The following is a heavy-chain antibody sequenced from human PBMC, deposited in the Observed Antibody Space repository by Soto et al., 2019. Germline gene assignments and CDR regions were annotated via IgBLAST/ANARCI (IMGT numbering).Heavy chain of an antibody. CDR1: GYTLTSHY. Sequence: ASVKVSCKASGYTLTSHYVHWVRQAPGQGLEWVGFINPGGGTTSYAQKFQGRVAMTRETSTSTVYMELSRLRSDDTAVYYCARARHIVVVSANGYFDYWGQGTLVTVSS. J-gene: IGHJ4*02. V-gene: IGHV1-46*01. CDR2: INPGGGTT. D-gene: IGHD2-21*02. CDR3: ARARHIVVVSANGYFDY.